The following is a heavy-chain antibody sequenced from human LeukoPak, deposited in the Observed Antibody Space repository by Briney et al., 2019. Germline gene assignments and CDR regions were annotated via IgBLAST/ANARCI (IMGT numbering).Heavy chain of an antibody. CDR1: GFTFSSYA. V-gene: IGHV3-23*01. CDR3: ARGRRGIAARLHDY. CDR2: ISGSGGST. Sequence: GGSLRLSCAASGFTFSSYAMSWVRQAPGKGLEWVSAISGSGGSTYYADSVKGRFTISRDNSRNTLYLQMNSLRAEDTAVYYCARGRRGIAARLHDYWGQGTLVTVSS. J-gene: IGHJ4*02. D-gene: IGHD6-6*01.